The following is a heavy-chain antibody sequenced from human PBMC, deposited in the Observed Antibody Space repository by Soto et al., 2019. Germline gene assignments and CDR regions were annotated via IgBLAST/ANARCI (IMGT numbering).Heavy chain of an antibody. CDR3: ARDVFCGGAPACPDMDV. D-gene: IGHD2-21*01. J-gene: IGHJ6*02. CDR1: GYTFSGYS. V-gene: IGHV1-18*04. CDR2: ISGYNGNT. Sequence: ASVKVSCKASGYTFSGYSITWVRQAPGQGLEWMGRISGYNGNTNYARTLRDRLTLTTDTSTSTAYMELRSLTSDDTAVYYCARDVFCGGAPACPDMDVWGPGTTVTVSS.